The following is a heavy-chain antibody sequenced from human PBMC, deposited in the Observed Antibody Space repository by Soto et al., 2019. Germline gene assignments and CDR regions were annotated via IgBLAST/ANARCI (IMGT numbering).Heavy chain of an antibody. J-gene: IGHJ6*03. Sequence: PSQTLSLTCGISGDSGSSSNAAWNWIRLSPSRGLEWLARTYYRSRWYNDYAVSVRSRITVNADTSKNQFSLQLTSVTPEDTAIYYFFGATSHHSLYTDVLRSATPVTV. V-gene: IGHV6-1*01. CDR3: FGATSHHSLYTDV. D-gene: IGHD3-3*01. CDR1: GDSGSSSNAA. CDR2: TYYRSRWYN.